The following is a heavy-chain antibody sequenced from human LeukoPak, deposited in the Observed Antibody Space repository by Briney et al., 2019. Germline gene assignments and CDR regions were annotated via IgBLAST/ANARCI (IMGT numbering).Heavy chain of an antibody. CDR3: ARGGLFRVVDY. D-gene: IGHD2-21*01. J-gene: IGHJ4*02. V-gene: IGHV3-21*01. Sequence: PGGSLRLSCAASGFTFSSYSMNWVHQAPGKGLEWVSSISSSSSYIYYADSVKGRFTISRDNAKNSLYLQMNSLRAEDTAVYYCARGGLFRVVDYWGQGTLATVSS. CDR1: GFTFSSYS. CDR2: ISSSSSYI.